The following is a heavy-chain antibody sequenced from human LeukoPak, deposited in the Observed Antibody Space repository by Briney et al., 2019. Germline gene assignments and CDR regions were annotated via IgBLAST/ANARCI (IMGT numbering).Heavy chain of an antibody. CDR3: ATDLRYYDILTGYHAPNAFDI. J-gene: IGHJ3*02. CDR2: ISAYNSNT. CDR1: GYTFTSYG. V-gene: IGHV1-18*01. D-gene: IGHD3-9*01. Sequence: GASVKVSCKASGYTFTSYGISWVRQAPGQGLEWMGWISAYNSNTNFAQKLQGRVTMTTDTSTSTAYMELRSLRSDDTAVYYCATDLRYYDILTGYHAPNAFDIWGQGTMVTVSP.